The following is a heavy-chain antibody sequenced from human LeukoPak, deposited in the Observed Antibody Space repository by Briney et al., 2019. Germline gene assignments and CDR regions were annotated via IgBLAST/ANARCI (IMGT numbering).Heavy chain of an antibody. CDR2: INPNSGGT. Sequence: ASVKVSCKASGYTFTGYYMHWVRQAPGQGLEWMGWINPNSGGTNYAQKFQGRVTMTRDTSTSTVYMELSSLRSEDTAVYYCARDQGSKWELPHYWGQGTLVTVSS. D-gene: IGHD1-26*01. CDR1: GYTFTGYY. CDR3: ARDQGSKWELPHY. J-gene: IGHJ4*02. V-gene: IGHV1-2*02.